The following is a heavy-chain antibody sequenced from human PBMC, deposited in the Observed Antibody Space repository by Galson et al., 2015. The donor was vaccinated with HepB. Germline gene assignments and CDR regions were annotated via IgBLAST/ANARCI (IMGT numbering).Heavy chain of an antibody. Sequence: QSGAEVKKPGESLSISCQGSGYSFTTYWISWVRQMPGKGLEWMGKIDPSDSSTNYSPSFRGHVTISADQSINTAYLQWSSLKASDTAMYYCARRYCTGGSCYSGFDYWGQGTLVTVSS. CDR2: IDPSDSST. V-gene: IGHV5-10-1*01. J-gene: IGHJ4*02. CDR1: GYSFTTYW. D-gene: IGHD2-15*01. CDR3: ARRYCTGGSCYSGFDY.